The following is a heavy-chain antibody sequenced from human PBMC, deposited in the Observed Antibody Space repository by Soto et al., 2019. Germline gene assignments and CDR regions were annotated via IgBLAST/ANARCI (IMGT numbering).Heavy chain of an antibody. CDR3: AKEWVYDSSGWSFDY. D-gene: IGHD3-22*01. Sequence: SETLSLTCTVSGGSISSYYWSWIRQPPGKGLEWIGYIYYSGSTNYNPSLKGRFTISRDNSKNTLYLQMNSLRAEDTAVYYCAKEWVYDSSGWSFDYWGQGTLVTVSS. V-gene: IGHV4-59*01. J-gene: IGHJ4*02. CDR1: GGSISSYY. CDR2: IYYSGST.